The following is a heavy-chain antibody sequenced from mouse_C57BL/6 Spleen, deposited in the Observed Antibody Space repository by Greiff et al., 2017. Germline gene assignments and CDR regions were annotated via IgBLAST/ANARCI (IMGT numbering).Heavy chain of an antibody. Sequence: EVQRVESGGGLVKPGGSLKLSCAASGFTFSDYGMHWVRQAPEKGLEWVAYISSGSSTIYYADTVKGRFTISRDNAKNTLFLQMTSLRSEDTAMYYCARPFDDGSSPYAMDYWGQGTSVTVSS. V-gene: IGHV5-17*01. CDR2: ISSGSSTI. D-gene: IGHD1-1*01. CDR1: GFTFSDYG. J-gene: IGHJ4*01. CDR3: ARPFDDGSSPYAMDY.